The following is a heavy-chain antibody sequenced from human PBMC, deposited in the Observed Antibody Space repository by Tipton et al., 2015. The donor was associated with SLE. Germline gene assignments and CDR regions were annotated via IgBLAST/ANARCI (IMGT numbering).Heavy chain of an antibody. CDR3: ARDSLAARYAFDI. CDR2: IYYSGST. D-gene: IGHD6-6*01. V-gene: IGHV4-38-2*02. Sequence: TLSLTCAVSGYSISSGYYWGWIRQPPGKGLEWIGYIYYSGSTNYNPSLKSRVTISVDTSKNQFSLKLSSVTAADTAVYYCARDSLAARYAFDIWGQGTMVTVSS. J-gene: IGHJ3*02. CDR1: GYSISSGYY.